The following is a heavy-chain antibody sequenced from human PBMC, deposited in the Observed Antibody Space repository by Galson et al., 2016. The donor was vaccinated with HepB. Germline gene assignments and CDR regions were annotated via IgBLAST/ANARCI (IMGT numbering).Heavy chain of an antibody. V-gene: IGHV3-30*04. CDR1: GFTLSSHA. J-gene: IGHJ3*01. D-gene: IGHD3-3*01. CDR3: ARDVGDWSGYYLVFAFDV. CDR2: ISYDGNNK. Sequence: SLRLSCAASGFTLSSHAMHWVRQAPGKGLEWVAGISYDGNNKYGGDSVKGRFTMSRDNSKNTVHLQMNSLRAEDTAVYYCARDVGDWSGYYLVFAFDVWGQGTMVTVSS.